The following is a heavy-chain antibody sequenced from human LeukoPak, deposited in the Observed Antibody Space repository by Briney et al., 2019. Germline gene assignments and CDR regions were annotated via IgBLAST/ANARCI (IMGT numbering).Heavy chain of an antibody. CDR1: GFTFSAYA. Sequence: GGSLRLSCTASGFTFSAYAMMWVRQAPGKGPQSVSAIRGGGGSAFYADSVKGRFTISRDNSKYTLFLQMNSLRAEDTAVYYCATDPNRDNIGAFDRGSPATMVTV. CDR3: ATDPNRDNIGAFDR. D-gene: IGHD1-1*01. J-gene: IGHJ3*02. V-gene: IGHV3-23*01. CDR2: IRGGGGSA.